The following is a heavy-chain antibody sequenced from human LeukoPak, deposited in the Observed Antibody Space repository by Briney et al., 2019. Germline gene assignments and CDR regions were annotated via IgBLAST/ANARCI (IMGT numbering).Heavy chain of an antibody. CDR2: IYYSGST. Sequence: TSETLSLTCTVSGGSISSSSYYWGWIRQPPGKGLEWIGSIYYSGSTYYNPSLKSRVTISVDTSKNQFSLKLSSVTAADTAVYYCTTGRFGELLIDYWGQGTLVTVSS. J-gene: IGHJ4*02. CDR1: GGSISSSSYY. V-gene: IGHV4-39*01. CDR3: TTGRFGELLIDY. D-gene: IGHD3-10*01.